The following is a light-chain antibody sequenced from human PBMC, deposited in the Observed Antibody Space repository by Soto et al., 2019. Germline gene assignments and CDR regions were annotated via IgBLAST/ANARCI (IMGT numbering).Light chain of an antibody. J-gene: IGKJ2*01. CDR1: QSLEYSDGSTF. CDR2: KVS. CDR3: MQGRYWAT. V-gene: IGKV2-30*01. Sequence: DVVMTQSPLSLSVTLGQPASISCRSTQSLEYSDGSTFLNWFQQRPDQSPRRLLYKVSNRDSGVPDRFIGSGSGTDFTLKISRVEADDVGVYFCMQGRYWATFGQGTKLEIK.